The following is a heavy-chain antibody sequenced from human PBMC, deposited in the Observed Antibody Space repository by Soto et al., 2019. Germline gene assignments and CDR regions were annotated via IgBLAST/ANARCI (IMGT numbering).Heavy chain of an antibody. V-gene: IGHV3-9*01. J-gene: IGHJ3*02. CDR1: GFTFDDYA. CDR3: AKGPSPDFWSGLSAFHI. CDR2: ISWNSGSI. Sequence: EVQLVETGGGLVQPGRSLRLSCAASGFTFDDYAMQWVRQAPGKGLEWVAGISWNSGSIGYADSVKGRFTISRDNAKNSLYLQMNSLRAEDTALYYCAKGPSPDFWSGLSAFHIWGQGTMVTVSS. D-gene: IGHD3-3*01.